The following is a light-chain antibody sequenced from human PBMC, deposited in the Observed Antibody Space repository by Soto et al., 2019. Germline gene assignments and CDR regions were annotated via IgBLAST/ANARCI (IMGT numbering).Light chain of an antibody. J-gene: IGKJ1*01. CDR3: QQYNTWLWT. CDR2: GAS. CDR1: QSINAH. Sequence: EVVMTQSPATLSVSPGERVTLSCRASQSINAHLAWYQQKPGQAPRLLIHGASTRATGIPARLSGSGFGTEFILTISSLQSEDFVVYYCQQYNTWLWTFGQGTKVEIQ. V-gene: IGKV3-15*01.